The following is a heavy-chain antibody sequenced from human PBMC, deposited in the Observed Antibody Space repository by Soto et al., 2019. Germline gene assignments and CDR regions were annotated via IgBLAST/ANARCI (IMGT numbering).Heavy chain of an antibody. CDR3: ARSGTTFSKTYYYYMEV. CDR2: ISSSGSTI. V-gene: IGHV3-11*01. J-gene: IGHJ6*03. CDR1: GFTFSDYY. D-gene: IGHD1-7*01. Sequence: GSLRLSCAASGFTFSDYYMSWIRQAPGKGLEWVSYISSSGSTIYYADSVKGRFTISRDNAKNSLYLQMNSLRAEDTAVYYCARSGTTFSKTYYYYMEVWGKGTTVTVSS.